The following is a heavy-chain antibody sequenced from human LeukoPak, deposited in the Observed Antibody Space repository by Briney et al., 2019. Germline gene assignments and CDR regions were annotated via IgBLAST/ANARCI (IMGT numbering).Heavy chain of an antibody. J-gene: IGHJ3*02. CDR1: GFTFSSYG. V-gene: IGHV3-30*19. D-gene: IGHD4-11*01. Sequence: GGSLRLSCAASGFTFSSYGMHWVRQAPGKGLEWVAVISYAGSNKFYADSVRGRVTISRDNSKNTLYLQMNNLKTEDTAVYYCARGQHRVTYSDDAFDIWGQGTMVTVSS. CDR2: ISYAGSNK. CDR3: ARGQHRVTYSDDAFDI.